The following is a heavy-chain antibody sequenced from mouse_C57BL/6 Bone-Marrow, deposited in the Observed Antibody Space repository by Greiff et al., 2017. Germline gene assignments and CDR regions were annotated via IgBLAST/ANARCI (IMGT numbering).Heavy chain of an antibody. CDR3: ASDGYSSWFAY. V-gene: IGHV5-17*01. CDR2: ISSGSSTI. D-gene: IGHD2-3*01. J-gene: IGHJ3*01. CDR1: GFTFSDYG. Sequence: EVQRVESGGGLVKPGGSLKLSCAASGFTFSDYGMHWVRQAPEKGLEWVAYISSGSSTIYYADTVKGRFTISRDNAKNTLFLQMTSLRSEDTAMYYCASDGYSSWFAYWGQGTLVTVSA.